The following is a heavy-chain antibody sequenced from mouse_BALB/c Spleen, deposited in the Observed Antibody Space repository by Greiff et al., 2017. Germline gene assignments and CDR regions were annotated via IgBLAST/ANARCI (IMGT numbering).Heavy chain of an antibody. J-gene: IGHJ2*01. V-gene: IGHV14-3*02. CDR1: GFNIKDTY. CDR3: ARTTGKDFDY. Sequence: EVKLQESGAELVKPGASVKLSCTASGFNIKDTYMHWVKQRPEQGLEWIGRIDPANGNTKYDPKFQGKATITADTSSNTAYLQLSSLTSEDTAVYYCARTTGKDFDYWGQGTTLTVSS. D-gene: IGHD4-1*02. CDR2: IDPANGNT.